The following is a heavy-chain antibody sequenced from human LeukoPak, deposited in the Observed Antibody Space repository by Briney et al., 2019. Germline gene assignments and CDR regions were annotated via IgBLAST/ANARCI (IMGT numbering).Heavy chain of an antibody. CDR2: ISSSGSTI. CDR3: ARIGDSSGWYYFDY. D-gene: IGHD6-19*01. Sequence: GGSLRLPCAASGFTFGSYAMSWIRQAPGKGLEWVSYISSSGSTIYYADSVKGRFTISRDNAKNSLYLQMNSLRAEDTAVYYCARIGDSSGWYYFDYWGQGTLVTVSS. CDR1: GFTFGSYA. V-gene: IGHV3-11*01. J-gene: IGHJ4*02.